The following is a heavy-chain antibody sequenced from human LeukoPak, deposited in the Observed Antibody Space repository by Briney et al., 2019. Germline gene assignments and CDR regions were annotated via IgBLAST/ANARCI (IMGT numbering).Heavy chain of an antibody. CDR1: GYRFTSYW. CDR2: IYPGESDT. J-gene: IGHJ4*02. D-gene: IGHD1-1*01. CDR3: ARRPTYSFDY. V-gene: IGHV5-51*01. Sequence: GGPLKSLLKGSGYRFTSYWIGWGGPMPGKGVEGMGIIYPGESDTRYSPSFQAQLTISADKSISTAYLQWSSLKASDTAMYYCARRPTYSFDYWGQGTLVTVSS.